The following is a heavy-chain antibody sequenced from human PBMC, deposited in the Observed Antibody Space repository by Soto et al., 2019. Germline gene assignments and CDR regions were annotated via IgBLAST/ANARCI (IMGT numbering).Heavy chain of an antibody. CDR2: IYSGGNT. D-gene: IGHD2-8*02. J-gene: IGHJ6*02. CDR1: EFTVSSSY. Sequence: EVQLVETGGGLIQPGGSLRLSCAASEFTVSSSYMSWVRQAPGKGPEWVSVIYSGGNTYYADSVKGRFTISRDESKNRLSLQVSSLRVEDTAVYYCARQPPGTAAGTYYGMDVWGHGTAVTVSS. CDR3: ARQPPGTAAGTYYGMDV. V-gene: IGHV3-53*02.